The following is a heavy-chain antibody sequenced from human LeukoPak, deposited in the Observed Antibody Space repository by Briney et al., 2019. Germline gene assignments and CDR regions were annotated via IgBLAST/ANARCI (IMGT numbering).Heavy chain of an antibody. CDR1: GFTFDDYG. Sequence: RPGGSLRLSCAASGFTFDDYGMSRVRQAPGKGLEWVSGINWNGGSTGYADSVKGRFTISRDNAKNSLYLQMNSLRAEDTALYYCAREIRRYYYDSSGYYQLDYWGQGTLVTVSS. CDR2: INWNGGST. CDR3: AREIRRYYYDSSGYYQLDY. V-gene: IGHV3-20*04. J-gene: IGHJ4*02. D-gene: IGHD3-22*01.